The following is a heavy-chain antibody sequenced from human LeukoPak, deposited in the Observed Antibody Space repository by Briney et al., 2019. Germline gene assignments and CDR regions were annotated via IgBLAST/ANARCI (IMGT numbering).Heavy chain of an antibody. CDR2: IRADAVTT. D-gene: IGHD5-18*01. CDR1: GFIFSHHG. Sequence: GGSLRLSCATSGFIFSHHGMNWVRQAPGKGLEWVSGIRADAVTTYYADSVKGRFIISRDNSKNTLYLQMNSLRAEDTAVYYCARAIQLWARMDYWGQGTLVTVSS. V-gene: IGHV3-23*01. CDR3: ARAIQLWARMDY. J-gene: IGHJ4*02.